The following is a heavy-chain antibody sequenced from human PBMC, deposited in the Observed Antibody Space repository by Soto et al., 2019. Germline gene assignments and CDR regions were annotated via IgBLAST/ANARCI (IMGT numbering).Heavy chain of an antibody. CDR2: IIPIFGTA. V-gene: IGHV1-69*13. Sequence: GASVKVSCKASGGTFSSYAISWVRQAPGQGLEWMGGIIPIFGTANYAQKFQGRVTITADESTSTAYMELSSLRSEDTAVYYCAIGGYYYDSSGYGGFDPWGQGTLVTVSS. CDR1: GGTFSSYA. CDR3: AIGGYYYDSSGYGGFDP. J-gene: IGHJ5*02. D-gene: IGHD3-22*01.